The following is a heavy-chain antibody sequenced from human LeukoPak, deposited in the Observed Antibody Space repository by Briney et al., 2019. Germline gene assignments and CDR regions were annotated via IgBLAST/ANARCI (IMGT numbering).Heavy chain of an antibody. CDR3: AREYSGSWGWFDP. D-gene: IGHD1-26*01. V-gene: IGHV4-61*02. J-gene: IGHJ5*02. CDR2: IYTSGST. Sequence: SETLSLTCTVSGGSVNSGSYYWSWIRQPAGKGLEWIGRIYTSGSTNYNPSLKSRVTISVDTSKNQFSLNLSSVTAADTAVYYCAREYSGSWGWFDPWGQGTLVTVSS. CDR1: GGSVNSGSYY.